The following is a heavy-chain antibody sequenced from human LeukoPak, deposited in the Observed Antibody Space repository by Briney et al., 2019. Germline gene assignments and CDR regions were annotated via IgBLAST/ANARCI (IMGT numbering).Heavy chain of an antibody. CDR2: INPNSGGT. J-gene: IGHJ6*02. V-gene: IGHV1-2*02. CDR3: ARGSRVPADGYYYYGMDV. D-gene: IGHD2-2*01. CDR1: GYTFTGYY. Sequence: ASVKVSCKASGYTFTGYYMHWVRPAPAQELEWMGWINPNSGGTNYAQKFQGRVTMTRDTSISTAYMELSRLRSDDTAVYYCARGSRVPADGYYYYGMDVWGQGTTVTVSS.